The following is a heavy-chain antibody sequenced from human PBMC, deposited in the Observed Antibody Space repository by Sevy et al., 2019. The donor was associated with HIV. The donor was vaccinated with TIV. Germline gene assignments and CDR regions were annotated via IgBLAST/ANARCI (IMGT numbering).Heavy chain of an antibody. D-gene: IGHD2-2*01. CDR3: ATDIVVGRDY. V-gene: IGHV1-24*01. Sequence: ASVKVSCKVSGYTVSELSMHWVRQAPGKGLEWMGGFDEDGETLYAQKFQGRVTMTEDTSTDTAYMELSSLRSEDTAVYYCATDIVVGRDYWGQGTLVTVSS. J-gene: IGHJ4*02. CDR1: GYTVSELS. CDR2: FDEDGET.